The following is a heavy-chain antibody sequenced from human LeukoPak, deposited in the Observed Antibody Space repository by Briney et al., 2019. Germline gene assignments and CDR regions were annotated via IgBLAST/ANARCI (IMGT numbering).Heavy chain of an antibody. V-gene: IGHV1-24*01. J-gene: IGHJ4*02. Sequence: RASVTVSCKVSGYTLTELSMHWVRQAPGKGLEWMGGFDPEDGETIYAQKFQGRVTMTEDTSTDTAYMELSSLRSEDTAVYYCATIPPDIVVVPAKYYFDYWGQGTLVTVSS. CDR2: FDPEDGET. CDR1: GYTLTELS. D-gene: IGHD2-2*01. CDR3: ATIPPDIVVVPAKYYFDY.